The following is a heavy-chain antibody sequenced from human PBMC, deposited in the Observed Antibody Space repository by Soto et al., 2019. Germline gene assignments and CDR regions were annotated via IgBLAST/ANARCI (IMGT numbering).Heavy chain of an antibody. D-gene: IGHD2-8*01. CDR1: GFTVSSNY. V-gene: IGHV3-53*02. Sequence: EVQLVETGGGLIQPGGSLRLSCAASGFTVSSNYMSWVRQAPGKGLEWVSVISSGGSTYYADSVKGRFTISRDNSKNTVYLQTNNLRAEDTAVYYCAREGTGKCCYYGMDVWGQGTTVTVSS. J-gene: IGHJ6*02. CDR3: AREGTGKCCYYGMDV. CDR2: ISSGGST.